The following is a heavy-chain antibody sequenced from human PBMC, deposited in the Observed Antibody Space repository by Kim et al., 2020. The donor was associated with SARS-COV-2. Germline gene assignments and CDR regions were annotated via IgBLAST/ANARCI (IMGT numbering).Heavy chain of an antibody. CDR3: ARRSGSYYNYFVY. CDR1: GGSISSSSYY. V-gene: IGHV4-39*01. D-gene: IGHD1-26*01. CDR2: IYYSGST. J-gene: IGHJ4*02. Sequence: SETLSLTCTVSGGSISSSSYYWGWIRQPPGKGLEWIGSIYYSGSTYYNPSLKSRVTISVDTSKNQFSLKLSSVTAADTAVYYCARRSGSYYNYFVYWGQG.